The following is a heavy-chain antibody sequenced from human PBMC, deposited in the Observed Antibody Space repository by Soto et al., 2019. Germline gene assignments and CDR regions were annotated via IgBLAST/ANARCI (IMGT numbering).Heavy chain of an antibody. CDR1: GFTVSSNY. J-gene: IGHJ1*01. CDR3: ARDRVESGYPEYFQH. V-gene: IGHV3-53*01. D-gene: IGHD3-22*01. CDR2: IYSGGST. Sequence: EVQLVESGGGLMQPGGSRRLSCAASGFTVSSNYMSWVRKAPGKGLERVAVIYSGGSTYYADSVKGRFTISRDNSKNTLYLQMNSLRAEDTAVYYCARDRVESGYPEYFQHWGQGTLVTVSS.